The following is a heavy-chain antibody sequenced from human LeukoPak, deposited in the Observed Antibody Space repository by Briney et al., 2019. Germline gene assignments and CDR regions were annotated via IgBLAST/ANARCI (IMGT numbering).Heavy chain of an antibody. Sequence: PRRSLRPSCAASRFTSSDFYMSWIRQAPRKWLEWASYISSSVSTIYYADSVKGRFTISRDNAKNALYLQMNSLRAEDTAVYYCARDGGRYRGYDDEAFDIWGQGTMVTVSS. CDR3: ARDGGRYRGYDDEAFDI. V-gene: IGHV3-11*01. D-gene: IGHD5-12*01. CDR2: ISSSVSTI. J-gene: IGHJ3*02. CDR1: RFTSSDFY.